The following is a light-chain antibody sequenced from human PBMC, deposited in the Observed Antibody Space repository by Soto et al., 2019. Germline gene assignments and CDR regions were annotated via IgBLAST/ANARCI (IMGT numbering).Light chain of an antibody. CDR1: QSISGW. CDR2: KAS. CDR3: QQYNSFST. J-gene: IGKJ2*01. Sequence: DIQMTQSPSTLSASVGDRVTIICRASQSISGWLAWYQQKPGKAPKLLIYKASTLESGVPSRFSGSGSGTEFTLTISSLQPDDFATYYCQQYNSFSTFGQGTKLEIK. V-gene: IGKV1-5*03.